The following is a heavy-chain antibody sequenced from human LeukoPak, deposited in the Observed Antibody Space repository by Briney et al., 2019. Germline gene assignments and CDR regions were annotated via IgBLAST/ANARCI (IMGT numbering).Heavy chain of an antibody. CDR2: IRYDGSNE. J-gene: IGHJ4*02. D-gene: IGHD6-19*01. V-gene: IGHV3-30*02. Sequence: PGGSLRLSCAASGFILSNYGIHWVRQAPGKGLEWVAFIRYDGSNEYYADSVKGRFTISRDNSKNTLYLQMNSLRAEDTAVYYCAKDAKSGWSHFDYWGQGNLVTVSS. CDR3: AKDAKSGWSHFDY. CDR1: GFILSNYG.